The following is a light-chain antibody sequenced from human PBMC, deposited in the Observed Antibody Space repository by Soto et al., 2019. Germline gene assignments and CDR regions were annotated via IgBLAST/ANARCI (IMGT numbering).Light chain of an antibody. Sequence: DIQMTQSPSSLSASVGDRVTITCRASQGISNYLAWYQQKPGKVPKVLIYGASTLQSGVRFRFSGSGSGTDFTRTISSLQPEDVATYYCQKYNSAPWTFGQGTKVGIK. J-gene: IGKJ1*01. CDR2: GAS. CDR3: QKYNSAPWT. V-gene: IGKV1-27*01. CDR1: QGISNY.